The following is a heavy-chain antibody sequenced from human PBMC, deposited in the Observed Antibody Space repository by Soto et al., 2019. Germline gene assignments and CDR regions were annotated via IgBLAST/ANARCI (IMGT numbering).Heavy chain of an antibody. CDR3: ARISYYDSSGSLDY. J-gene: IGHJ4*02. D-gene: IGHD3-22*01. CDR1: GGTFSSYA. CDR2: IIPIFGTA. Sequence: SVKVSCKACGGTFSSYAISWVRQAPGQGLEWMGGIIPIFGTANYAQKFQGRVTITADESTSTAYMELSSLRSEYTAVYYCARISYYDSSGSLDYWGQGTLVTVSS. V-gene: IGHV1-69*13.